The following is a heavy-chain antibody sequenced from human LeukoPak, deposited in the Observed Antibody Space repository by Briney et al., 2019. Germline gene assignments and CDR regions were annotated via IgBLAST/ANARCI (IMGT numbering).Heavy chain of an antibody. J-gene: IGHJ4*02. CDR3: TTRRQDGW. CDR1: GFTFSDAW. Sequence: GGSLRLSCVVSGFTFSDAWMSWVRQAPGKGLEWVGRIKSKIDGGTIDYAAPVKGRFTISRDDSRNTLYLQMNSLKNEDTAVYYCTTRRQDGWWGQEALVTVSS. D-gene: IGHD2-15*01. CDR2: IKSKIDGGTI. V-gene: IGHV3-15*01.